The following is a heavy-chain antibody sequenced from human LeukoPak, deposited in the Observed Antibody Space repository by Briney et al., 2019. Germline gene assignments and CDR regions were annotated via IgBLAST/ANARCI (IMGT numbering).Heavy chain of an antibody. V-gene: IGHV3-7*01. Sequence: GGSLRLSCAASGFTFSSYWMSWVRHAPGKGLEWVANIKQDGSEKYYVDSVKGRFTISRDNAKNSLYLQMNSLRAEDTAVYYCARDCSSTSCYVLGSDRHYYGMDVWGQGTTVTDSS. CDR2: IKQDGSEK. D-gene: IGHD2-2*01. J-gene: IGHJ6*02. CDR3: ARDCSSTSCYVLGSDRHYYGMDV. CDR1: GFTFSSYW.